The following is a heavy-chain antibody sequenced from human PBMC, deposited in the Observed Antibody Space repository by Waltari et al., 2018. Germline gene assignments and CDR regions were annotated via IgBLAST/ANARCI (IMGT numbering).Heavy chain of an antibody. D-gene: IGHD3-22*01. V-gene: IGHV4-4*07. CDR2: IYTSGST. CDR1: GGPISSYY. CDR3: ARETGAGSSYRGWFDP. Sequence: QVQLQESGPGLVKPSETLSLTCTVSGGPISSYYWSWIRQPAGKGLEWIGRIYTSGSTNYNPSLKSRVTMSVDTSKNQFSLKLSSVTAADTAVYYCARETGAGSSYRGWFDPWGQGTLVTVSS. J-gene: IGHJ5*02.